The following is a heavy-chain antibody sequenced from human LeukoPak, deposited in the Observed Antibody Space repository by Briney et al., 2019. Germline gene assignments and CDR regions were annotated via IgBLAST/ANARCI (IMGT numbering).Heavy chain of an antibody. CDR1: GFTFSDYY. J-gene: IGHJ5*02. V-gene: IGHV3-11*01. CDR3: ASRYSSGWFYH. Sequence: GGSLRLSCAASGFTFSDYYMSWIRQAPGKGLEWVSYISSGSRTIYYAGSVKGRFTVSRDNAKNSLYLQMNSLRAEDTAVYYCASRYSSGWFYHSGQGTLVTVSS. D-gene: IGHD6-19*01. CDR2: ISSGSRTI.